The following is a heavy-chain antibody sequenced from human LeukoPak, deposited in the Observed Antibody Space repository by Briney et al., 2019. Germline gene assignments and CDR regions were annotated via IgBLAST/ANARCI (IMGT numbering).Heavy chain of an antibody. CDR2: IYTSGST. Sequence: SETLSLTCSVSGGSTNSYYWSWIRQSGGKGLEWIGYIYTSGSTNYNPSLKSRVTISVDTSKNQFSLKLSSVTAADTAVYYCARLNMWDSSGYYVLDYWGQGTLVTVSS. CDR1: GGSTNSYY. D-gene: IGHD3-22*01. V-gene: IGHV4-4*09. J-gene: IGHJ4*02. CDR3: ARLNMWDSSGYYVLDY.